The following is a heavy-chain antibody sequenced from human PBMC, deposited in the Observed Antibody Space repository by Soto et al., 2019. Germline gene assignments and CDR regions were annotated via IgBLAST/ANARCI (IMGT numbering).Heavy chain of an antibody. V-gene: IGHV1-2*04. D-gene: IGHD6-13*01. J-gene: IGHJ6*02. Sequence: ASVKVCCKASGYTFTGYYMHWVRQAPGQGLEWMGWINPNSGGTNYAQKFQGWVTMTRDTSISTAYMELSRLRSDDTAVYYCARDLRQQLPYYHYYGMDVWGQGTTVTVSS. CDR2: INPNSGGT. CDR3: ARDLRQQLPYYHYYGMDV. CDR1: GYTFTGYY.